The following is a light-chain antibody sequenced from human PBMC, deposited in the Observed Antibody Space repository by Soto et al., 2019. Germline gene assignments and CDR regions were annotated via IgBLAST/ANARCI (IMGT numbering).Light chain of an antibody. J-gene: IGLJ3*02. CDR2: LNSDGSH. V-gene: IGLV4-69*01. CDR3: QTWDTGFWV. Sequence: QSVLTQSPSASASLGASVKLTCTLSSGHSNYAIAWHQQQPEKGPRYLMKLNSDGSHNKGHGIPDRFSGSSSGAERYLTISSLQSEDESVYYCQTWDTGFWVFGGGTKLTVL. CDR1: SGHSNYA.